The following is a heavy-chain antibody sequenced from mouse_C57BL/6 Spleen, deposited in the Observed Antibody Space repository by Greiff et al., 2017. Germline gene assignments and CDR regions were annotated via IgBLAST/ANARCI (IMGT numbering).Heavy chain of an antibody. V-gene: IGHV5-6*01. CDR1: GFTFSSYG. CDR2: ISSGGSYT. CDR3: ARDYGSSYVGFAY. D-gene: IGHD1-1*01. J-gene: IGHJ3*01. Sequence: EVKLVESGEDLVKPGGSLKLSCAASGFTFSSYGMSWVRQTPDKRLEWVATISSGGSYTYYPDSVKGRFTISRDNAKNTLYLQMSSLKSEDTAMYYCARDYGSSYVGFAYWGQGTLVTVSA.